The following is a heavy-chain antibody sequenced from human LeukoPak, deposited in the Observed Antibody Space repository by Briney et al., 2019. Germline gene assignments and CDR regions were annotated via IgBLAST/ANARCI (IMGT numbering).Heavy chain of an antibody. D-gene: IGHD6-19*01. V-gene: IGHV3-20*04. Sequence: RAGGSLRLSCAASGFTFDDYGMSWVRPALGKGLEWVSGINWNGRSTGYADSVKGRFTISRDNAKNSLYLQMNSLRAEDTALYYCARGHSSGWYNYFDYWGRGTLVTVSS. CDR1: GFTFDDYG. CDR2: INWNGRST. J-gene: IGHJ4*02. CDR3: ARGHSSGWYNYFDY.